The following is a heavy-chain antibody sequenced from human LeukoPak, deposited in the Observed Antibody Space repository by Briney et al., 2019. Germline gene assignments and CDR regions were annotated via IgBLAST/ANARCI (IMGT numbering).Heavy chain of an antibody. J-gene: IGHJ4*02. D-gene: IGHD3-10*01. Sequence: GGSLRLSCAASGFTFSNAWMSWVRQAPGKGLEWVGRIKSKTDGGTTDYAAPVKGRFTISRDDSKNTLYLQMNSLRAEDTAVYYCARDGMVRGVIRPACDYWGQGTLVTVSS. CDR2: IKSKTDGGTT. CDR1: GFTFSNAW. CDR3: ARDGMVRGVIRPACDY. V-gene: IGHV3-15*01.